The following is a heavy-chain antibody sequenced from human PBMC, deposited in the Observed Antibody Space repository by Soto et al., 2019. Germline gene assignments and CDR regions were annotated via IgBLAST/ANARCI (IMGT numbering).Heavy chain of an antibody. V-gene: IGHV3-23*01. J-gene: IGHJ6*02. CDR2: ISGSGGNT. Sequence: VLLLESGGGLIQPGGSLRLSCAVSGFSSSSYAMAWVRQAPGKGLEWVSAISGSGGNTYYADSAKGRFTISRDNSKNTLYLQMTSLTAEDTAVYWCARERGSWSFGVYTSYYGMDVWGPGTTVTVSS. CDR3: ARERGSWSFGVYTSYYGMDV. D-gene: IGHD3-3*01. CDR1: GFSSSSYA.